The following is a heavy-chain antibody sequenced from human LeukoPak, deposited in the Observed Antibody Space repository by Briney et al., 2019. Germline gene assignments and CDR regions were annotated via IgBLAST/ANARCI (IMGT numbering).Heavy chain of an antibody. D-gene: IGHD6-13*01. CDR2: IYPGDSDT. Sequence: GESLKISCKGSGYSFTSDWIGWVRQMPGKGLEWMGIIYPGDSDTRYSPSFQGQVTISADKSISTAYLQWSSLKASDTAMYYCARHVVSSSSWCNFDYWGQGTLVTVSS. J-gene: IGHJ4*02. CDR1: GYSFTSDW. V-gene: IGHV5-51*01. CDR3: ARHVVSSSSWCNFDY.